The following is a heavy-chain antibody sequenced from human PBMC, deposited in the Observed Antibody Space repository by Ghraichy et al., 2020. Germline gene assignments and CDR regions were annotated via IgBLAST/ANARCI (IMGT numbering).Heavy chain of an antibody. V-gene: IGHV4-39*07. J-gene: IGHJ2*01. Sequence: SETRSLTCTVSGGSISSSSYYWGWIRQPPGKGLEWIGSIYYSGSTYYNPSLKSRVTISVDTSKNQFSLKLSSVTAADTAVYYCARHAYDSSGYYYALWPWYFDLWGRGTLVTVSS. CDR1: GGSISSSSYY. D-gene: IGHD3-22*01. CDR3: ARHAYDSSGYYYALWPWYFDL. CDR2: IYYSGST.